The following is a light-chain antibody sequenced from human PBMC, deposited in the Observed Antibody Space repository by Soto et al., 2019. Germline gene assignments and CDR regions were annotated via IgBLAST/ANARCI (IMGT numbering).Light chain of an antibody. CDR3: QQYCTSHPT. V-gene: IGKV4-1*01. CDR2: WAS. CDR1: QSILYSYNNRNY. Sequence: DIVMTQSPDSLTMSLGERATINCKSSQSILYSYNNRNYLAWYQQKPGQSPKLLLYWASARDSGVPDRFSGRGSGTDFTLTITSLQAEDVAVYYCQQYCTSHPTFGQGTKLEI. J-gene: IGKJ2*01.